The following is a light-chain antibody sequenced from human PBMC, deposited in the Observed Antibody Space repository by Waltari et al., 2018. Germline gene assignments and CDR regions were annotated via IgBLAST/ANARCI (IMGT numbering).Light chain of an antibody. CDR2: CAS. CDR3: QQRRNWPPT. J-gene: IGKJ1*01. Sequence: VLTQSPATLSLSPGERATLSCRASQSVDDYMAWYQQKPGQYPRLLSQCASNRATGIPIRFSGRGFGTDFTLTISSLEPDDFAHYYCQQRRNWPPTFGQGTKVEIK. V-gene: IGKV3-11*01. CDR1: QSVDDY.